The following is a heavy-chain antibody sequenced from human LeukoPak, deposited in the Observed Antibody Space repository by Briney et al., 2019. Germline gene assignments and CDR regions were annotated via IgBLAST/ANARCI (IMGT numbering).Heavy chain of an antibody. CDR3: AIVPAAMNPYMDV. CDR1: GGSISSHY. Sequence: PSETLSLTCTVSGGSISSHYWSWIRQPAGKGLEWIGRIHTSGSTNYIPSLKSRVTMSVDTLKNQFSLKLSSVTAADTAVYYCAIVPAAMNPYMDVWGKGTTVTVSS. D-gene: IGHD2-2*01. V-gene: IGHV4-4*07. J-gene: IGHJ6*03. CDR2: IHTSGST.